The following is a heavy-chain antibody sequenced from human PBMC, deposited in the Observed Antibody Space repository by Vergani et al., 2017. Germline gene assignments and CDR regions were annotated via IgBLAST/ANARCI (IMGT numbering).Heavy chain of an antibody. J-gene: IGHJ4*02. CDR2: ISYDGSNK. CDR3: AKDLSTRWLQFYFDY. V-gene: IGHV3-30*18. D-gene: IGHD5-24*01. CDR1: GFTFSSYG. Sequence: VQLVESGGGLVQPGGSLRLSCAASGFTFSSYGMHWVRQAPGKGLEWVAVISYDGSNKYYADSVKGRFTISRDNSKNTLYLQMNSLRAEDTAVYYCAKDLSTRWLQFYFDYWGQGTLVTVSS.